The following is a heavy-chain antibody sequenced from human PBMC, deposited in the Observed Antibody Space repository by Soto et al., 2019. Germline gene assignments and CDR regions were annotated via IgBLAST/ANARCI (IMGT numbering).Heavy chain of an antibody. CDR3: ARDRGVAPPVAGNTHYFYYMDV. CDR1: GYSFTNYG. J-gene: IGHJ6*03. Sequence: QDRLVQSGVEVKKPGASVRVCCKASGYSFTNYGITWVRQAPGQGFEWMGWISAYNGNTNYAQKFQGRVTLTTDASTSTAYLELMSLRSDDTAVYYCARDRGVAPPVAGNTHYFYYMDVWGKGTTVTVSS. D-gene: IGHD6-19*01. CDR2: ISAYNGNT. V-gene: IGHV1-18*01.